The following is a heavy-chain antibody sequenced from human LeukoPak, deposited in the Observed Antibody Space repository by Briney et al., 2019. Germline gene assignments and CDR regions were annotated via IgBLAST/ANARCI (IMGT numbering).Heavy chain of an antibody. Sequence: PGRSLRLSRAPSAFTFRTYVMLGVPQPPDKGLVCVASILNVGNDKFSADSVRGRFTISRENSQNTLYLSMRSLRDADTAFYYCAKDLDYGDYGPDFDFRGQGTLVTVSS. J-gene: IGHJ4*02. CDR2: ILNVGNDK. CDR1: AFTFRTYV. V-gene: IGHV3-33*06. D-gene: IGHD4-17*01. CDR3: AKDLDYGDYGPDFDF.